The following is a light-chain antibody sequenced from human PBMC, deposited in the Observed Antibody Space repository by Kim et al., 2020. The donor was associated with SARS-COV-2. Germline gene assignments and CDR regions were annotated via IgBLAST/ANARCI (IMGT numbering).Light chain of an antibody. CDR1: KLGDKY. Sequence: SYELTQPPSVSVSPGQTASITCSGYKLGDKYVSWYQQKPGQSPVVVISQDNQRPSGIPDRFSGSKSGNTATLTCSGTQAMDEADYYCHAWDSSTHNHVFG. CDR3: HAWDSSTHNHV. J-gene: IGLJ1*01. V-gene: IGLV3-1*01. CDR2: QDN.